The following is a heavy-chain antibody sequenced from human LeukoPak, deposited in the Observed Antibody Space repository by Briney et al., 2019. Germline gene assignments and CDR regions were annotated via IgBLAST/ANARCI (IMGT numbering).Heavy chain of an antibody. Sequence: PGGSLRLSCAASGFTFSGSAMHWVRQASGKGLEWVGRIRSKANSYATAYAASVKGRFTISRDDSKNTAYLQMNSLKTEDTAVYYCTSLQGYGSGYYYMDVWGKGTTVTVSS. CDR3: TSLQGYGSGYYYMDV. CDR2: IRSKANSYAT. V-gene: IGHV3-73*01. D-gene: IGHD3-10*01. J-gene: IGHJ6*03. CDR1: GFTFSGSA.